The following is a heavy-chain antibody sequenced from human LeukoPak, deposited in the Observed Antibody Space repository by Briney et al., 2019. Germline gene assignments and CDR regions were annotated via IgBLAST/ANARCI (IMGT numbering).Heavy chain of an antibody. CDR1: GGSISGYY. D-gene: IGHD4-11*01. J-gene: IGHJ4*02. CDR2: IYYSGST. Sequence: PSEALSLTCTVSGGSISGYYWSWIRQPPGKGLEWIGYIYYSGSTTYIPSLKSRVTISVDTSKNQFSLRLRSVTAVDTAVYYCARDGLQGSILWGQGTLVTVSS. V-gene: IGHV4-59*01. CDR3: ARDGLQGSIL.